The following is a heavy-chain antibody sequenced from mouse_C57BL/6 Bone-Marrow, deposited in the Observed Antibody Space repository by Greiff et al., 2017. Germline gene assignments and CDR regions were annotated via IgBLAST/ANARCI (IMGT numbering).Heavy chain of an antibody. CDR1: GYTFTDYY. J-gene: IGHJ2*01. D-gene: IGHD1-1*01. CDR2: INPNNGGT. Sequence: EVQLQQSGPELVKPGASVKISCKASGYTFTDYYMNWVKQSHGKSLEWIGDINPNNGGTSYNQKLKGKATLTVDKSSSTAYMELRSLTSEVSAVYYCARDYYGRSGYFDYEGRGTVITVSA. CDR3: ARDYYGRSGYFDY. V-gene: IGHV1-26*01.